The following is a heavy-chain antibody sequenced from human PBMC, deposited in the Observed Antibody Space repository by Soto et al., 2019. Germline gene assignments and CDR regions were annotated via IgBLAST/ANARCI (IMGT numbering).Heavy chain of an antibody. CDR1: GFTCSNYD. Sequence: EVQLLESGGDLVQPGGSLRLSCVASGFTCSNYDLSWVRQASGKGLEWVSAITAGGFNTYYADSVKGRFTISRDNSKTTLYLQMTSLRAEDTAVYYCAKNIGGFSGYANFDYWGQGTLVTVSS. V-gene: IGHV3-23*01. J-gene: IGHJ4*02. D-gene: IGHD5-12*01. CDR3: AKNIGGFSGYANFDY. CDR2: ITAGGFNT.